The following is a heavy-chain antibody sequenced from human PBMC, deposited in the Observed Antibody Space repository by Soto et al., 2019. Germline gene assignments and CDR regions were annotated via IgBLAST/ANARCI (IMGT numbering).Heavy chain of an antibody. CDR3: ARDLDGSGSYFTNY. V-gene: IGHV1-69*06. CDR1: GGTFSSYA. Sequence: GASVKVSCKASGGTFSSYAISWVRQAPGQGLEWMGGIIPIFGTANYAQKFQGRVTITADKSTSTAYMELRSLRSDDTAVYFCARDLDGSGSYFTNYWGQGTLVTV. CDR2: IIPIFGTA. D-gene: IGHD3-10*01. J-gene: IGHJ4*02.